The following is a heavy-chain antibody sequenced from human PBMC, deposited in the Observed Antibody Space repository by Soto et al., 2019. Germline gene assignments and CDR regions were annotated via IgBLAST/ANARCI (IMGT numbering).Heavy chain of an antibody. Sequence: PGGSLRLSCATSGFTFSSNGMSWVRQAPGKGLDRVSGISGSGRNTYYADSVKGRFTISRDNSKSTLFLQMNSLRVEDTAVYYCAKNGLSDSPSAIDSWGQGTLVTVSS. CDR2: ISGSGRNT. V-gene: IGHV3-23*01. J-gene: IGHJ4*02. CDR3: AKNGLSDSPSAIDS. CDR1: GFTFSSNG. D-gene: IGHD2-8*01.